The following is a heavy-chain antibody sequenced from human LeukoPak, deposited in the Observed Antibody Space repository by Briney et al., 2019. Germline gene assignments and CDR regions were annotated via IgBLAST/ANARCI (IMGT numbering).Heavy chain of an antibody. Sequence: PSETLSLTCTVSGGSISSGDYYWSWIRQPPGKGLEWIGYIYYSGSTYYNPSLKSRVTISVDTSKNQFSLKLSSVTAADTAVYYCARGPPTNYYDSSLYFDYWGQGTLVTVSS. CDR3: ARGPPTNYYDSSLYFDY. CDR1: GGSISSGDYY. V-gene: IGHV4-30-4*01. CDR2: IYYSGST. J-gene: IGHJ4*02. D-gene: IGHD3-22*01.